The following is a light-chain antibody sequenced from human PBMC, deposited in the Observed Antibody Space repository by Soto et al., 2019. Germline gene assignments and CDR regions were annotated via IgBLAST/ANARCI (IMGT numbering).Light chain of an antibody. CDR3: SSYAGSNNF. CDR2: EVT. CDR1: SSDVGGYNY. V-gene: IGLV2-8*01. J-gene: IGLJ2*01. Sequence: QSALTQPPSASGSPGQSVTISCTGTSSDVGGYNYVSWYQQHPGNAPKLMIYEVTKRPSGVPDRFSGSKSGNTASLTVSGLQADDEADYYCSSYAGSNNFFGGGTKLTVL.